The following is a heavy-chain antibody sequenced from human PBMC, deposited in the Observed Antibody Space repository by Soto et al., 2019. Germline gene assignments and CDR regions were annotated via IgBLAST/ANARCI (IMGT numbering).Heavy chain of an antibody. CDR2: IVVGSGNT. V-gene: IGHV1-58*01. Sequence: GASVKFTWKDSGFTFTSSAVQWVRQARGQRLEWIGWIVVGSGNTNYAQKFQERVTITRDMSTSTAYMELSSLRSEDTAVYYCAALPRDQYNWFDPWGQGTLVTVSS. J-gene: IGHJ5*02. D-gene: IGHD2-2*01. CDR1: GFTFTSSA. CDR3: AALPRDQYNWFDP.